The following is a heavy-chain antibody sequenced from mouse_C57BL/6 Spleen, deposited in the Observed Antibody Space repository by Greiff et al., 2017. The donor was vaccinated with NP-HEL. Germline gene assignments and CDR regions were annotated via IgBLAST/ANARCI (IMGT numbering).Heavy chain of an antibody. J-gene: IGHJ4*01. CDR3: ARDNYDGDYYAMDY. D-gene: IGHD2-12*01. CDR1: GFTFSDYG. CDR2: ISSGSSTI. Sequence: EVQRVESGGGLVKPGGSLKLSCAASGFTFSDYGMHWVRQAPEKGLEWVAYISSGSSTIYYADPVKGRFTISRDNAKNTLFLQMTSLRSEDTAMYFCARDNYDGDYYAMDYWGQGTSVTVSS. V-gene: IGHV5-17*01.